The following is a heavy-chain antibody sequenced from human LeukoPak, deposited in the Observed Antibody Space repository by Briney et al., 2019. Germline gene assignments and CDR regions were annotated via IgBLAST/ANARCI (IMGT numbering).Heavy chain of an antibody. D-gene: IGHD3-3*01. Sequence: GESLKISCKGSGYSFTSYWIGWVRQMPGKGLEWMGIIYPGDSDTRYSPSFQGQVTISADKSISTAYLQWSSLKASDTAMYYCARQGITIFGVVRDALDIWGQGTMVTVSS. J-gene: IGHJ3*02. CDR3: ARQGITIFGVVRDALDI. V-gene: IGHV5-51*01. CDR2: IYPGDSDT. CDR1: GYSFTSYW.